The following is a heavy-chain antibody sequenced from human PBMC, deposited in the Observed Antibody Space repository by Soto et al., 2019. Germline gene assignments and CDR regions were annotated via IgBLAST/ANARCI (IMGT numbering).Heavy chain of an antibody. V-gene: IGHV1-2*02. CDR2: IFPGSGGT. D-gene: IGHD6-25*01. Sequence: QVQLVQSGAEVVKPGASVKVSCKASGYTFTTYFLHWVRQAPGQGLEWLGWIFPGSGGTNYAHKLQGRVTMTRDTSINTAYMELSMLTSDDTGVYYCAREWQRGTDYWGQGALITVSS. CDR1: GYTFTTYF. J-gene: IGHJ4*02. CDR3: AREWQRGTDY.